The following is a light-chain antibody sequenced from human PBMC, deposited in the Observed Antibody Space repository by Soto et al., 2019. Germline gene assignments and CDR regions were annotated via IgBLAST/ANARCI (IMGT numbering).Light chain of an antibody. CDR3: QQYGSSPPTT. Sequence: EFVLTQSPGTLSLSPGERATLSCRASEYVPSNFLAWYQQRPGQAPRLLIYGASIRATGIPDRFSGSGSGTDFTLSISRLEPEDFAMYYCQQYGSSPPTTFGQGTRLEI. CDR2: GAS. CDR1: EYVPSNF. V-gene: IGKV3-20*01. J-gene: IGKJ5*01.